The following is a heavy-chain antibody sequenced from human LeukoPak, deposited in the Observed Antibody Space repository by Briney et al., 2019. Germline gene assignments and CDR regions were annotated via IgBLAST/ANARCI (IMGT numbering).Heavy chain of an antibody. V-gene: IGHV3-20*04. CDR1: GFTFDDYG. J-gene: IGHJ3*02. CDR2: INWNGGST. Sequence: GGSLRLSCAASGFTFDDYGMSWVRQAPGKGLEWVSGINWNGGSTGYADSVKGRFTISRDNAKNSLYLQMNSLRAEDTALYYCARDSLRYFDWLLKGDNAFDIWGQGTMVTVSS. CDR3: ARDSLRYFDWLLKGDNAFDI. D-gene: IGHD3-9*01.